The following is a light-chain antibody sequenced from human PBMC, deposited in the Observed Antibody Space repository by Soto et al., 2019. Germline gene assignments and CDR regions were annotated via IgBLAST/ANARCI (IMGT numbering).Light chain of an antibody. CDR3: QQWSSWPPLT. J-gene: IGKJ4*01. V-gene: IGKV3-11*01. Sequence: EIVLTQSPATLSLSPGERATLSCRASQSVSSCLAWYQQKPGQAPRLLIYDASNRATGIPARFSGSGSGTDFTLTISSLEPEDFAVYYCQQWSSWPPLTFGGGTKVEIK. CDR2: DAS. CDR1: QSVSSC.